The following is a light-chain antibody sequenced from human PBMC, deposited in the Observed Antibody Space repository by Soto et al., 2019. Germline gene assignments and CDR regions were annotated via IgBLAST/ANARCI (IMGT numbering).Light chain of an antibody. CDR3: QQYYSTPT. J-gene: IGKJ2*01. Sequence: DIVMTQSPDSLAVSLGERATINCKSSQSVLYSSNNKNYLAWYQQKPGQPPKLLIYWASTRESGVPDRFSGSASGTDFTLTISSLQAEDVAGYYCQQYYSTPTFGQGTKLEIK. V-gene: IGKV4-1*01. CDR2: WAS. CDR1: QSVLYSSNNKNY.